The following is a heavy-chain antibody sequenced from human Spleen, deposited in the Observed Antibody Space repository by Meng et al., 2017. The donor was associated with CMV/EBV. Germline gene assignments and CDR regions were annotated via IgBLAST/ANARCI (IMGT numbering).Heavy chain of an antibody. J-gene: IGHJ6*02. CDR1: GYSISSGYY. V-gene: IGHV4-38-2*02. CDR3: ARGYCSSTSCYTSPYYYYGMDV. Sequence: GSLRLSCTVSGYSISSGYYWGWIRQPPGKGLEWIGSIYYSGTTYYNPSLKSRVTMSVDTSKNQFSLKLSSVTAADTAVYYCARGYCSSTSCYTSPYYYYGMDVWGQGTTVTVSS. D-gene: IGHD2-2*02. CDR2: IYYSGTT.